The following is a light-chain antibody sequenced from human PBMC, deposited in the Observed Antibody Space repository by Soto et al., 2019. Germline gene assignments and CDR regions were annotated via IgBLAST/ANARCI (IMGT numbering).Light chain of an antibody. J-gene: IGLJ2*01. V-gene: IGLV1-47*01. CDR3: AAWDDSLSVL. CDR1: SSNIGSNY. CDR2: RNN. Sequence: QPVLTQPPSASGTPGQRVTISCSGSSSNIGSNYVYWYQQFPGTAPKLLIYRNNQRPSGVPDRFSGSKSGTSASLAISGLRSEDEAEYYCAAWDDSLSVLFGGGTKVTVL.